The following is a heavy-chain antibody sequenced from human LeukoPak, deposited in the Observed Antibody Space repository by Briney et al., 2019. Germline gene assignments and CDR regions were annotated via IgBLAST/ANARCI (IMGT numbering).Heavy chain of an antibody. Sequence: SETLSLTCAVYGGSFSDYQWTWIRQLPGKGLEWIGEVTHSGSINHNPSLKSRVTISGDTSKNQFSLKLSSVTAADTAVYYCAREILHRYYDSSGYSDYWGQGTLVTVSS. CDR1: GGSFSDYQ. J-gene: IGHJ4*02. D-gene: IGHD3-22*01. CDR3: AREILHRYYDSSGYSDY. V-gene: IGHV4-34*01. CDR2: VTHSGSI.